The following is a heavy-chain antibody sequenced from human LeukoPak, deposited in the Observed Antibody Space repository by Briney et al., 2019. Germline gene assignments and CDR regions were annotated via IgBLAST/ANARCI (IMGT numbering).Heavy chain of an antibody. Sequence: PSQTLSLTCTVSGGSISSGSYYWSWIRQPAGKGLEWIGRIYTSGSTNYNPSLKSRVTISVDTSKNQFSLKLSSVTAADTAVYYCARGIVLRFLEWLSPYYYMDVWGKGTTVTVSS. V-gene: IGHV4-61*02. CDR2: IYTSGST. CDR3: ARGIVLRFLEWLSPYYYMDV. D-gene: IGHD3-3*01. CDR1: GGSISSGSYY. J-gene: IGHJ6*03.